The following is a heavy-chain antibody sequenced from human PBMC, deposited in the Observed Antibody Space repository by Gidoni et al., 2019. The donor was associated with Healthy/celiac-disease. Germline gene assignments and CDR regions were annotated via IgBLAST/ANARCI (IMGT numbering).Heavy chain of an antibody. CDR2: IYSGGST. CDR3: ARAAAGTEFDY. V-gene: IGHV3-53*02. J-gene: IGHJ4*02. CDR1: GFTVSSNY. D-gene: IGHD6-19*01. Sequence: EVQLVETGGGLIQPGGSLRLSCAASGFTVSSNYMSWVRQAPGKGLEWVSVIYSGGSTYYADSVKGRFTISRDNSKNTLYLQMNSLRAEDTAVYYCARAAAGTEFDYWGQGTLVTVSS.